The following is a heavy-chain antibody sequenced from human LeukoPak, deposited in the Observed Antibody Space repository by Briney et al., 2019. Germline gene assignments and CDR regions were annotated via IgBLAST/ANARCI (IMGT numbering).Heavy chain of an antibody. V-gene: IGHV3-64*01. CDR3: ARVDDFTYDF. CDR2: ITNDWGTT. Sequence: PGGSLRLSCAASGFTFGSYAMHWVRQAPGKGLEYVSAITNDWGTTFYANSVKGRFTISGDNSKNTLFLQMGSLRPEDMAVYYCARVDDFTYDFWGQGTLVTVPS. CDR1: GFTFGSYA. D-gene: IGHD2-2*03. J-gene: IGHJ4*02.